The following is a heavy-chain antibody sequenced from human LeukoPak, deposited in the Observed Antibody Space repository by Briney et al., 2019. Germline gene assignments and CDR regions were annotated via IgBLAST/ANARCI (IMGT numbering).Heavy chain of an antibody. CDR3: ANGNYYESSGSLFDY. CDR1: GFSFSHYS. D-gene: IGHD3-22*01. V-gene: IGHV3-21*01. J-gene: IGHJ4*02. Sequence: GGSLRLSCVASGFSFSHYSMNWVRQAPGKGLEWVSAIPTSGNYVWYADSVKGRFTISRDNAKNSLHLQMNSLRADDTAVYYCANGNYYESSGSLFDYWGQGTLVTVSS. CDR2: IPTSGNYV.